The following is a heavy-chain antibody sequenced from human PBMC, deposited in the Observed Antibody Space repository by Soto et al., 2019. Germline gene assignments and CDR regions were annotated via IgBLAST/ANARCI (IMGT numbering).Heavy chain of an antibody. CDR2: ITSRPRGYAT. Sequence: GGSLRLSCSASGFTFSGSVLHWVRQASGKGLEWIGRITSRPRGYATAYAASVKGKFIISRDDSKDTAYLQMNSLEVEDTAMYFCASLVDTGGVIRAFDCWAQGALVTVSS. V-gene: IGHV3-73*01. CDR3: ASLVDTGGVIRAFDC. D-gene: IGHD5-18*01. J-gene: IGHJ4*02. CDR1: GFTFSGSV.